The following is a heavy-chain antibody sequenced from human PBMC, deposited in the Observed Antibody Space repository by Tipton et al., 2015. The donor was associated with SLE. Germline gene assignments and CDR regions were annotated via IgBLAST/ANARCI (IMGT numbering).Heavy chain of an antibody. V-gene: IGHV4-39*02. CDR1: GVSFSTSRFY. CDR2: LYAGGST. J-gene: IGHJ4*02. Sequence: TLSLTCSFSGVSFSTSRFYWGWIRQSPGQGLEGVGSLYAGGSTYFHPSPKSRASISADASKNHFSLKLNSVTAADTAVYYCARSAGYSSSWAHFDYWGQGTLVTVSS. D-gene: IGHD6-13*01. CDR3: ARSAGYSSSWAHFDY.